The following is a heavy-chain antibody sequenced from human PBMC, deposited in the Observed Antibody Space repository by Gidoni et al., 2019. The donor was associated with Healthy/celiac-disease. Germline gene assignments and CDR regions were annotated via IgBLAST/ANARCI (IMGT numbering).Heavy chain of an antibody. J-gene: IGHJ6*02. CDR3: ARNMARYGSGSYSAEWYYYYGMDV. V-gene: IGHV4-4*02. CDR1: GGSISSSNW. Sequence: QVQLQESGPGLVKPSGTLSLTCAVSGGSISSSNWWSWVRQPPGKGLEWIGEIYHSGSTNYNPSLKSRVTISVDKSKNQFSLKLSSVTAADTAVYYCARNMARYGSGSYSAEWYYYYGMDVWGQGTTVTVSS. CDR2: IYHSGST. D-gene: IGHD3-10*01.